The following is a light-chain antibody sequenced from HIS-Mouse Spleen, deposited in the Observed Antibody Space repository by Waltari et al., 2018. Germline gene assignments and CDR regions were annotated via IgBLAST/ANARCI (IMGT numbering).Light chain of an antibody. Sequence: QSALTQPASVSGAPGRSITISCTGTSSDVGGYHYVSWYHQHPGNAPQLIVYEVSNRPSGVSNRFSGSKSGNTASLTISGLQAEDEADYYCSSYTSSSTWVFGGGTKLTVL. CDR3: SSYTSSSTWV. CDR2: EVS. J-gene: IGLJ3*02. CDR1: SSDVGGYHY. V-gene: IGLV2-14*01.